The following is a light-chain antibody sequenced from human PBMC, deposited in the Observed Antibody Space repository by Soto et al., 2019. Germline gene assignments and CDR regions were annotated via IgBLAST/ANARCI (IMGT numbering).Light chain of an antibody. CDR2: DVS. J-gene: IGLJ2*01. V-gene: IGLV2-11*01. CDR3: CSYAGSYTLRVV. Sequence: QSALTQPRSVSGSPGQSVPISCTGTSSDVGGYNYVSWYQQHPGKAPKLMIYDVSKRPSGVTDRFSGSKSGNTASRTISGLQAEDEADYYCCSYAGSYTLRVVFGGGTKVTVL. CDR1: SSDVGGYNY.